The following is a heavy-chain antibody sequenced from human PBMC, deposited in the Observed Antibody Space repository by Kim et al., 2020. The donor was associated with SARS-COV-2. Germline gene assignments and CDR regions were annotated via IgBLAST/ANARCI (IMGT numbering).Heavy chain of an antibody. CDR2: ITKTSTTI. CDR3: VRDRSGGAFDM. D-gene: IGHD2-15*01. CDR1: GFTCSAYD. V-gene: IGHV3-48*02. Sequence: GGSLRLSCATSGFTCSAYDMNWVRQAPGKGLEWLAFITKTSTTIYYADSVECRFTISRDNAKNSLFLQMNSLRDEDTALYYCVRDRSGGAFDMWGQGTMVTVSS. J-gene: IGHJ3*02.